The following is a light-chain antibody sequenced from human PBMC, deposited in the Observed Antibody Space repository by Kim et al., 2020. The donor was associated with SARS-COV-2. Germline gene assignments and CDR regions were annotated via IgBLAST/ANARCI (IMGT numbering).Light chain of an antibody. CDR2: GAS. Sequence: LSPGERATLSCRASESVSSSYLAWYQHKPGQAPSLLIYGASSRATGIPDRLSGSGSGTDFTLTIRRLEPEEFAVYYCQQYGSSPYTFGQGTKLEI. CDR1: ESVSSSY. V-gene: IGKV3-20*01. CDR3: QQYGSSPYT. J-gene: IGKJ2*01.